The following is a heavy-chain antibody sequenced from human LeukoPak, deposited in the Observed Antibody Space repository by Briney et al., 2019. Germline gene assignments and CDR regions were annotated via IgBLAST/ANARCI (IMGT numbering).Heavy chain of an antibody. J-gene: IGHJ4*02. CDR1: GFTFSSYG. CDR3: AKDMYSSGWYGTYLDY. V-gene: IGHV3-30*18. CDR2: ISYDGSNK. Sequence: GGSLRLSCAASGFTFSSYGMHWVRQAPGKGLEWVAVISYDGSNKYYADSVKGRFTISRDNSKNTLYLQMNSLRAEDTAVYYCAKDMYSSGWYGTYLDYWGQGTLVTVSS. D-gene: IGHD6-19*01.